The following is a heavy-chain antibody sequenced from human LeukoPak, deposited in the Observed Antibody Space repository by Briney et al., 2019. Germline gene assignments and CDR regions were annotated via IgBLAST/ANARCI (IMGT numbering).Heavy chain of an antibody. CDR2: ISYDGSNK. CDR1: GFTFSSYA. V-gene: IGHV3-30-3*02. CDR3: AKTYYGSGSYYNNPPHYFDY. D-gene: IGHD3-10*01. Sequence: QPGRSLRLSCAASGFTFSSYAMHWVRQAPDKGLEWVAVISYDGSNKYYADSVKGRFTISRDNSKNTLYLQMNSLRAEDTAVYYCAKTYYGSGSYYNNPPHYFDYWGQGTLVTVSS. J-gene: IGHJ4*02.